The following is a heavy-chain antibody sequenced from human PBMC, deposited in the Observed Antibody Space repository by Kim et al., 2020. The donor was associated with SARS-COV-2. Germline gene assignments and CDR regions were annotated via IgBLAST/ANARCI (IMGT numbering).Heavy chain of an antibody. D-gene: IGHD1-1*01. CDR3: ARGVQPYGVDAFDI. V-gene: IGHV3-11*01. Sequence: GGSLRLSCAASGFTFSDYYMSWIRQAPGKGLEWVSFISSSGSTIYYADSVKGRFTITRDNAKNALYLQMNSGRAEDTAVYYCARGVQPYGVDAFDIWGQGTMVTVSS. J-gene: IGHJ3*02. CDR1: GFTFSDYY. CDR2: ISSSGSTI.